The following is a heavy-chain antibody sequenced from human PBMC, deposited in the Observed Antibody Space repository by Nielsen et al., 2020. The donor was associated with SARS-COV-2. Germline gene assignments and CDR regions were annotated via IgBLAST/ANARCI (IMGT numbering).Heavy chain of an antibody. CDR3: ATPRSYYDILTGSFDY. V-gene: IGHV3-23*01. CDR2: ISSSGGGA. CDR1: GFTFSSYA. Sequence: GGSLRLSCAASGFTFSSYAMTWVRQAPGKGLEWVSVISSSGGGAHYSDSVKGRFTISRDNSKNTLFLQMNSLRTEDTAVYYCATPRSYYDILTGSFDYWGQGTLVTVSS. J-gene: IGHJ4*02. D-gene: IGHD3-9*01.